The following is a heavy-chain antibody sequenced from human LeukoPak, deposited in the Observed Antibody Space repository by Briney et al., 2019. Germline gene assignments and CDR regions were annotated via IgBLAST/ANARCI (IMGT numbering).Heavy chain of an antibody. J-gene: IGHJ6*03. V-gene: IGHV4-34*01. CDR2: INHSGST. Sequence: SESLSLTCAVYGGSFSGYYWSWIRQPPGKGLEWIGEINHSGSTNYNPSLKSRVTISVDTSKNQFSLKLSSVTAADTAVYYCARLLGHYYYYMDVWGKGTTVTVSS. D-gene: IGHD1-26*01. CDR3: ARLLGHYYYYMDV. CDR1: GGSFSGYY.